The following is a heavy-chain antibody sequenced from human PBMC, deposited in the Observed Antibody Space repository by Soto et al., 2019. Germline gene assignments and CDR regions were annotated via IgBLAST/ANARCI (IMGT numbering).Heavy chain of an antibody. CDR2: ITGGGGAT. V-gene: IGHV3-23*01. CDR1: GFTFSGSA. Sequence: GGSLRLSCAASGFTFSGSAMSWVRRAPGEGLEWVSAITGGGGATYYADSVKGRFTISRDNSKNTPYMQMNSLRAEDTAVYYCAREGRADGAYFDYWGQGTLVTVSS. J-gene: IGHJ4*02. CDR3: AREGRADGAYFDY.